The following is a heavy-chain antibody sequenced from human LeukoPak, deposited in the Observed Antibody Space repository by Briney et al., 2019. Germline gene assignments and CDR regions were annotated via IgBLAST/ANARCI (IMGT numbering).Heavy chain of an antibody. CDR3: ARVQAAAGDY. CDR2: INHSGST. J-gene: IGHJ4*02. V-gene: IGHV4-34*01. CDR1: GGSFSGYY. Sequence: SETLSLTCAVYGGSFSGYYWSWIRQPPGKGLEWIGEINHSGSTNYNPSLKSRVTISVDTSKNQFSLKLSSVTAADTAVYYCARVQAAAGDYWGQGTLVTVSS. D-gene: IGHD6-13*01.